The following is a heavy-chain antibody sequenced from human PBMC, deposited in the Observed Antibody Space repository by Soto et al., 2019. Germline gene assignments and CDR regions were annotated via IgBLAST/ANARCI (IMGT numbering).Heavy chain of an antibody. J-gene: IGHJ6*03. CDR3: AKPLCSGGSCYSLGFGPYYLDV. V-gene: IGHV3-23*01. Sequence: GGSLRLSCAASGFTFSSYAMSWVRQAPGKGLEWVSAISGSGGSTYYADSVKGRFTISRDNSKNTLYLQMNSLRAEDTAVYYCAKPLCSGGSCYSLGFGPYYLDVWGKGTTVTVSS. CDR1: GFTFSSYA. D-gene: IGHD2-15*01. CDR2: ISGSGGST.